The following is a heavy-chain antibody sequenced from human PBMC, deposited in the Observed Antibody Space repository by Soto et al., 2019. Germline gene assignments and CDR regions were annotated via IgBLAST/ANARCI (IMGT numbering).Heavy chain of an antibody. D-gene: IGHD3-9*01. CDR3: ARGTGKWKYYFDY. CDR2: INPNSGGT. Sequence: ASVKVSCKASGYTFTGYYRHWVRQAPGQGLEWMGWINPNSGGTNYAQKFQGWVTMTRDTSISTAYMELSRLRSDDTAVYYCARGTGKWKYYFDYWGQGTLVTVSS. V-gene: IGHV1-2*04. CDR1: GYTFTGYY. J-gene: IGHJ4*02.